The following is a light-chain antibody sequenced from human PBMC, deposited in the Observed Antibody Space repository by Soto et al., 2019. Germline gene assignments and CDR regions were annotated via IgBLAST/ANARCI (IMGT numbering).Light chain of an antibody. CDR2: GPS. CDR3: QHFVNSLTWT. Sequence: ESVLTQSPGTLSLSPGERSTLSCMAIQSVSSTYLIWYQQKPGQAPRLLIYGPSSRATGVPDRFSGGGSGTDFTLTISRLEHEDFAVYYCQHFVNSLTWTFGQGTKVDIK. V-gene: IGKV3-20*01. CDR1: QSVSSTY. J-gene: IGKJ1*01.